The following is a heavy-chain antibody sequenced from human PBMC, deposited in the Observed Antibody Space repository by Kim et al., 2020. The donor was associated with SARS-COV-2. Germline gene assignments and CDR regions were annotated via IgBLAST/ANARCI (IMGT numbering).Heavy chain of an antibody. CDR3: AKSGSGWYSDY. Sequence: GGSLRLSCAASGFTFSSYAMNWVRQAPGKGLEWVSGIRGSGISTDSADSVKGRFTISRDNSKNTLYLQMNSLRAEDTAIYYCAKSGSGWYSDYWGQGTLGTVSS. V-gene: IGHV3-23*01. CDR2: IRGSGIST. CDR1: GFTFSSYA. D-gene: IGHD6-19*01. J-gene: IGHJ4*02.